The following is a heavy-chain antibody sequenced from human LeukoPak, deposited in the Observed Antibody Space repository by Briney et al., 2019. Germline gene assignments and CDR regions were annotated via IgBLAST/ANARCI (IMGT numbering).Heavy chain of an antibody. Sequence: SETLSLTCAVYGGSFSGYYWSWIRQPPGKGLEWIGEINHSGSTNYNPSLKSRVTISVDTSKNKFSLKLSSVTAADTAVYYCARDPRGVYCSSTSCYSGWFDPWGQGTLVTVSS. J-gene: IGHJ5*02. CDR2: INHSGST. V-gene: IGHV4-34*01. CDR1: GGSFSGYY. CDR3: ARDPRGVYCSSTSCYSGWFDP. D-gene: IGHD2-2*01.